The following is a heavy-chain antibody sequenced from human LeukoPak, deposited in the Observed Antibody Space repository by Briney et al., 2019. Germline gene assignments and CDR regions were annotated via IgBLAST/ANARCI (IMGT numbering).Heavy chain of an antibody. V-gene: IGHV1-46*01. CDR2: INPSGGST. Sequence: ASVKVSCKASGYTFTSYYMHWVRQAPGQGLEWMGIINPSGGSTSYAQKFQGRVTMTRDTSTSTVYMELSSLRSEDTAVYYCARDFSLHYGSGSYGRPAFDPWGQGTLVTVSS. CDR3: ARDFSLHYGSGSYGRPAFDP. D-gene: IGHD3-10*01. J-gene: IGHJ5*02. CDR1: GYTFTSYY.